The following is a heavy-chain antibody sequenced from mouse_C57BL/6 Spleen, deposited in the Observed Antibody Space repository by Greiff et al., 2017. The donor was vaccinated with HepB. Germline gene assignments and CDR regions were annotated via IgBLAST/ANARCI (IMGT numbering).Heavy chain of an antibody. Sequence: EVQGVESGGGLVQPGGSMKLSCAASGFTFSDAWMDWVRQSPEKGLEWVAEIRNKANNHATYYAESVKGRFTISRDDSKSSVYLQMNSLRAEDTGIYYCTLAYYSNYPWYFDVWGTGTTVTVSS. V-gene: IGHV6-6*01. CDR2: IRNKANNHAT. CDR1: GFTFSDAW. D-gene: IGHD2-5*01. CDR3: TLAYYSNYPWYFDV. J-gene: IGHJ1*03.